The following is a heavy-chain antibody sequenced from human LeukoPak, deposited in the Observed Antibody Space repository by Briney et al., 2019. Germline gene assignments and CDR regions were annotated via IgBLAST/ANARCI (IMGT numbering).Heavy chain of an antibody. D-gene: IGHD2-15*01. Sequence: LGGSLRLSCAASGFSFRNYWMHWVRQAPGKGLLWVSRINPDGSTISYADSVKGRFTISRDNSKNTLYLQMNSLRAEDTAVYYCAKVGEVAATRYWGQGTLVTVSS. V-gene: IGHV3-74*01. CDR3: AKVGEVAATRY. CDR1: GFSFRNYW. CDR2: INPDGSTI. J-gene: IGHJ4*02.